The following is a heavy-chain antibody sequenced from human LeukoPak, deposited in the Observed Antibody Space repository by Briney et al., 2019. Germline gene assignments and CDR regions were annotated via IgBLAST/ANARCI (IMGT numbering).Heavy chain of an antibody. D-gene: IGHD3-22*01. CDR2: IKGDGSYK. Sequence: GGSLRLSCAASGFTFSNYWMSWVRQAPGKGLEWVANIKGDGSYKYYVDSVKGRFTISRDNAKSSLYLQMNTLRAEDTAVYYCAKGSYYDSSGSFYFDYWGQGTLVTVSS. CDR1: GFTFSNYW. V-gene: IGHV3-7*03. CDR3: AKGSYYDSSGSFYFDY. J-gene: IGHJ4*02.